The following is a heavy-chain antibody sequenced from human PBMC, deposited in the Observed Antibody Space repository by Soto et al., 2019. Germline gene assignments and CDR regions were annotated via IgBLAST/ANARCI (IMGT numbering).Heavy chain of an antibody. Sequence: QVQLVQSGAEVKKPGASVKVSCKASGYTFTSYGISWVRQAPGQGLEWMGWISAYNGNTNDAQNLQGRVTMTTDTSTSTAYMQRRCLRSDYKAVYYCARGTTVETGSYWGQGTLVTVSS. CDR2: ISAYNGNT. CDR1: GYTFTSYG. D-gene: IGHD4-17*01. J-gene: IGHJ4*02. V-gene: IGHV1-18*01. CDR3: ARGTTVETGSY.